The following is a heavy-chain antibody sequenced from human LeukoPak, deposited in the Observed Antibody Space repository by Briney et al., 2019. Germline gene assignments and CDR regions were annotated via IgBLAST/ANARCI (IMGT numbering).Heavy chain of an antibody. CDR3: ARGHLLSPWYHIVVVPAAMSYYYMDV. D-gene: IGHD2-2*01. CDR2: MNPNSGNT. J-gene: IGHJ6*03. V-gene: IGHV1-8*03. CDR1: VYTFTSYD. Sequence: ASVKVSCKASVYTFTSYDINWVRQATGQGLEWMGWMNPNSGNTGYAQKFQGRVTITRNTSISTAYMELSSLRSEDTAVYYCARGHLLSPWYHIVVVPAAMSYYYMDVWGKGTTVTVSS.